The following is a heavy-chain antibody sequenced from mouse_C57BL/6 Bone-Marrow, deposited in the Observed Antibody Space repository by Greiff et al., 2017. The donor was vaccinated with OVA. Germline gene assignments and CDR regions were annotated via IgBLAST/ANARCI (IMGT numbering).Heavy chain of an antibody. CDR3: AKPKFITTVVRYFDV. D-gene: IGHD1-1*01. Sequence: VQLQQPGAELVRPGSSVKLSCKASGYTFTSYWMHWVKQRPIQGLEWIGNIDPSDSETHYNQKFKDKATLTVDKSSSTAYMQLSSLTSEDSAVYYCAKPKFITTVVRYFDVWGTGTTVTVSS. CDR1: GYTFTSYW. V-gene: IGHV1-52*01. J-gene: IGHJ1*03. CDR2: IDPSDSET.